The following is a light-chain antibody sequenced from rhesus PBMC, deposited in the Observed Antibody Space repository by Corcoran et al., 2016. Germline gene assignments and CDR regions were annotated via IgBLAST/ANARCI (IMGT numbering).Light chain of an antibody. Sequence: DIQMTQSPSSLSASVGDRVTITCRASQDITNDLAWYQQKPGKIPKLRIYEASTSQSGIPSSFSGSGSGTEFTLTISSLQSAEFAGYYCQHYYSPPWTFGQGTRVEIK. CDR1: QDITND. J-gene: IGKJ1*01. CDR3: QHYYSPPWT. CDR2: EAS. V-gene: IGKV1-25*01.